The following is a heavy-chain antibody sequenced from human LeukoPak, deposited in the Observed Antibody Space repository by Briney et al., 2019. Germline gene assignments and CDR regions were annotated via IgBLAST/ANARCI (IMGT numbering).Heavy chain of an antibody. Sequence: PSETLSLTCAVYGGSFRGYYWSWIRQPPGKGLEWIGYIYNSGSTNYNPSLKSRVTISVDTSKNQFSLKLSSVTAADTAVYYCARDVGATPGYFDYWGQGTLVTVSS. CDR1: GGSFRGYY. D-gene: IGHD1-26*01. CDR2: IYNSGST. V-gene: IGHV4-59*01. J-gene: IGHJ4*02. CDR3: ARDVGATPGYFDY.